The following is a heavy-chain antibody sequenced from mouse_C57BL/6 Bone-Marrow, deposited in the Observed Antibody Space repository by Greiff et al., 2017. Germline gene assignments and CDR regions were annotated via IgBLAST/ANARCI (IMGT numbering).Heavy chain of an antibody. D-gene: IGHD1-1*01. CDR3: ARGGYGSSYAWFAY. Sequence: QVQLKQPGAELVKPGASVKLSCKASVYTFTSYWMHWVKQRPGRGLEWIGRIDPNSGGTKYNEKFKSKATLTVDKPSSTAYMQLSSLTSEDSAVYYCARGGYGSSYAWFAYWGQGTLVTVSA. J-gene: IGHJ3*01. CDR2: IDPNSGGT. V-gene: IGHV1-72*01. CDR1: VYTFTSYW.